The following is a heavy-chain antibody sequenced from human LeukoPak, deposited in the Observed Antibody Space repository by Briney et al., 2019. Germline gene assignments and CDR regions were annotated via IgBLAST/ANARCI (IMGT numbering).Heavy chain of an antibody. J-gene: IGHJ4*02. D-gene: IGHD2-2*01. V-gene: IGHV3-30*04. CDR3: ARGQVPAAMAYYFDY. CDR2: ISYEGSNK. CDR1: GFTFSSYA. Sequence: GGSLRLSCAASGFTFSSYAMHWVRQAPGKGLEWVAVISYEGSNKYYADSVKGRFTISRDNSKNTLYLQMNSLRAEDTAVYYCARGQVPAAMAYYFDYWGQGTLVTVSS.